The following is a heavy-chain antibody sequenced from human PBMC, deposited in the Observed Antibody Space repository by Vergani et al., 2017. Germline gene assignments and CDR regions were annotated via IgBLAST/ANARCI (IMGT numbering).Heavy chain of an antibody. Sequence: QVQLVQSGAEVKKPGASVKVSCKASGYTFTDYFMHWVRQAPGQGLEWMGWINPNSGGTNYAQKFQGRVTMTRDTSISTAYMELSNLRSDDTAVYYCARVGTSSNRDYFYHWGQGTLVTVSS. CDR1: GYTFTDYF. D-gene: IGHD2-2*01. V-gene: IGHV1-2*02. J-gene: IGHJ4*02. CDR2: INPNSGGT. CDR3: ARVGTSSNRDYFYH.